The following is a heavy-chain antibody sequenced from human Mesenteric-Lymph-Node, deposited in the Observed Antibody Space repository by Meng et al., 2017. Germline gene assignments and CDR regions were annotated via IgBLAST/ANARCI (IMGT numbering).Heavy chain of an antibody. CDR1: GYTFTSNN. CDR2: VSPNAGTK. D-gene: IGHD2-2*01. J-gene: IGHJ4*02. V-gene: IGHV1-46*01. Sequence: QVQLVQSGAEVKKPGASVKLSCKASGYTFTSNNMHWVRQAPGQGLEWLGIVSPNAGTKTYAQKFQGRVTMTFDTSTNTVYMELSSLRSEDTAVYYCARAAGHCSSSSCYAIYWGQGTLVTVSS. CDR3: ARAAGHCSSSSCYAIY.